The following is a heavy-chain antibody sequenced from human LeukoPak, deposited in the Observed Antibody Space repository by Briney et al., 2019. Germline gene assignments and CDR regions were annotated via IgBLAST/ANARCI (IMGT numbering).Heavy chain of an antibody. D-gene: IGHD2-2*01. CDR1: GGSFSGYY. V-gene: IGHV4-34*01. J-gene: IGHJ4*02. Sequence: SETLSLTCAVYGGSFSGYYWSWIRQPPGKGLEWIGEINHSGSTNYNPSLKSRVTISVDTSKNQFSLKLSSVTPEDTAVYYCARDQCSTLTCYPNLDYWGQGTLVTVSS. CDR3: ARDQCSTLTCYPNLDY. CDR2: INHSGST.